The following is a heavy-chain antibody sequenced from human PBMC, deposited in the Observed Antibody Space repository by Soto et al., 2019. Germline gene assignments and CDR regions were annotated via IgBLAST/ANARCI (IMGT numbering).Heavy chain of an antibody. Sequence: PSETLSLTCTVSGGSISGSDYYWGWIRQPPGKGLEWIGSIYYTGNTYYKSSLKSRVTISVDTSKNQFSLQLRSVTAADTAGYYCARPYYDYYGMDVWGQGTTVTVSS. CDR2: IYYTGNT. J-gene: IGHJ6*02. CDR1: GGSISGSDYY. CDR3: ARPYYDYYGMDV. V-gene: IGHV4-39*01.